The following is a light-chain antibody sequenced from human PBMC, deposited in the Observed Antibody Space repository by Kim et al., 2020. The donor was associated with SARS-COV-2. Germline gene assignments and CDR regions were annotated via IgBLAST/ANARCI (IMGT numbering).Light chain of an antibody. V-gene: IGLV3-19*01. CDR1: SLRSYY. J-gene: IGLJ2*01. Sequence: SSELTQDPAVSVALGQTVRITCQGDSLRSYYATWYQQKPGEAPIVIIYGKNNRPSGIPDRFSGSSSGNTASLTITATQAGDEADYYCNSRDTNYNVIFGG. CDR2: GKN. CDR3: NSRDTNYNVI.